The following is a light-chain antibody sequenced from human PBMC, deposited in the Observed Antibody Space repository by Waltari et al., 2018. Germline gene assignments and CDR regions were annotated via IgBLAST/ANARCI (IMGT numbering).Light chain of an antibody. CDR2: QDS. J-gene: IGLJ2*01. CDR1: NLAAQY. V-gene: IGLV3-1*01. Sequence: FGLTQPRSVSVSTGQTASITCFGANLAAQYTCWYQQKSGQPPVLVIHQDSKRPSGIPERFSGSKSGNTVTLTISGTQPIDEADYYCQAWEGSTAIFGGGTRLTVL. CDR3: QAWEGSTAI.